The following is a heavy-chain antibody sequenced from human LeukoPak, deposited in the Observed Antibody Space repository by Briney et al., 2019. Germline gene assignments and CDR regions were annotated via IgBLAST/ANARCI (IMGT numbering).Heavy chain of an antibody. D-gene: IGHD3-22*01. CDR2: IKQDGSEE. J-gene: IGHJ4*02. CDR3: GRDGYYDCIGQIDY. V-gene: IGHV3-7*01. CDR1: GFTFSSYW. Sequence: GGSLRLSCAASGFTFSSYWMSWVRQAPGKGLEWVANIKQDGSEENYVDSAKGRFSISRDNARNSLFLQLNSLNVEDTAIYYCGRDGYYDCIGQIDYWGQGTLVTVSS.